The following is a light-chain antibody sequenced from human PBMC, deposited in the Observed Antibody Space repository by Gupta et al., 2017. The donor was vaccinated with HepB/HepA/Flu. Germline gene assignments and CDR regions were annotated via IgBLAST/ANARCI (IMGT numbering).Light chain of an antibody. Sequence: SALTQPASVSGSPGQWITISCTGTGSHVLDYNHVSWYQHHPGKVPKLLLEDATNRPSGVPDRFSGSHSDDTASLTISGLQVEDEADYYCSSYTASSTVVFGGGTHLSVL. CDR2: DAT. CDR3: SSYTASSTVV. J-gene: IGLJ2*01. V-gene: IGLV2-14*03. CDR1: GSHVLDYNH.